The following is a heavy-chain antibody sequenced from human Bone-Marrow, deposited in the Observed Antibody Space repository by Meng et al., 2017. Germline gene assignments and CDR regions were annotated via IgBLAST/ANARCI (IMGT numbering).Heavy chain of an antibody. CDR2: IYYSGST. Sequence: SETLSLTCTVSGGSISSYYWSWIRQPPGKGLEWIGYIYYSGSTNYNPSLKSRVTISVDTSKNQFSLELSSVTAADTAVYYCARRAFGMDVWGQGTTVTVSS. CDR1: GGSISSYY. D-gene: IGHD3-3*02. V-gene: IGHV4-59*01. J-gene: IGHJ6*02. CDR3: ARRAFGMDV.